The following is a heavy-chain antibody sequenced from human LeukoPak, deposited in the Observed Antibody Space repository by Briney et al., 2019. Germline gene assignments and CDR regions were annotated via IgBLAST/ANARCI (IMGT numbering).Heavy chain of an antibody. CDR2: ISGTGTTI. CDR1: GLTFSDYY. Sequence: GGSLRLSCAASGLTFSDYYMTWIRQAPGKGLEWVSSISGTGTTIYSADSVRGRFTVSRDNARNSLFLHMNSLRAEDTAVYYCAVQITMIVVGPYFDYWGQGTLVTVSS. V-gene: IGHV3-11*04. CDR3: AVQITMIVVGPYFDY. J-gene: IGHJ4*02. D-gene: IGHD3-22*01.